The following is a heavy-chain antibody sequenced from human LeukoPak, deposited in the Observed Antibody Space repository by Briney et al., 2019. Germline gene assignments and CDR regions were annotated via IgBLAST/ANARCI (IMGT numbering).Heavy chain of an antibody. CDR2: IYYSGST. Sequence: PSETLSLTCTVSGGSISSYYWSWIRQPPGKGLEWIGSIYYSGSTYYNPSLKSRVTISVDTSKNQFSLKLSSVTAADTAVYYCARAPGSPYYDFWSGYYSYYYYYMDVWGKGTTVTISS. V-gene: IGHV4-59*12. CDR1: GGSISSYY. CDR3: ARAPGSPYYDFWSGYYSYYYYYMDV. D-gene: IGHD3-3*01. J-gene: IGHJ6*03.